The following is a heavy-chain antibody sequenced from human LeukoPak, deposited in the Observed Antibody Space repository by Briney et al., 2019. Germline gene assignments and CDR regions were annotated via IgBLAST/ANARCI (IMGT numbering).Heavy chain of an antibody. Sequence: GGSLRLSCAASGFTFSDSAMHWVRQASGKGLEWVGRIRSKANNFATTYAASVKGRFTLSREDSKNTAYLQMNSLKTEDTAVYYCTRPSSGWNYYDVWGQGTLVTVSS. V-gene: IGHV3-73*01. J-gene: IGHJ4*02. CDR2: IRSKANNFAT. CDR3: TRPSSGWNYYDV. CDR1: GFTFSDSA. D-gene: IGHD6-19*01.